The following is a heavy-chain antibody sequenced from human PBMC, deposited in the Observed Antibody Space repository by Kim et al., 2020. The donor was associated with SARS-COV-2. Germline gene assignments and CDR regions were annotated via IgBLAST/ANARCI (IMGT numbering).Heavy chain of an antibody. CDR3: ASTHPPAYYYDSSGAFDY. CDR1: GFTVSSNY. D-gene: IGHD3-22*01. V-gene: IGHV3-66*01. J-gene: IGHJ4*02. Sequence: GGSLRLSCAASGFTVSSNYMSWVRQAPGKWLEWVSVIYSGGSTYYADSVKGRFTISRDNSKNTLYLQMNSLRAEDTAVYYCASTHPPAYYYDSSGAFDYWGQGTLVTVSS. CDR2: IYSGGST.